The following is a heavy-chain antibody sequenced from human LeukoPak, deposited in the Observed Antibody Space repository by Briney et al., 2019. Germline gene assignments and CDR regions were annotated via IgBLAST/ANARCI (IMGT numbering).Heavy chain of an antibody. D-gene: IGHD2-15*01. CDR2: IYYSGST. V-gene: IGHV4-59*01. J-gene: IGHJ5*02. CDR1: GGSISSYY. Sequence: SETLSLTCTVSGGSISSYYWSWIRQPPGKGLEWIGYIYYSGSTNYNPSLKSRVTISVDTSKKQFSLKLSSVTAADTAVYYCARGGLRGLFDPWGQGTLVTVSS. CDR3: ARGGLRGLFDP.